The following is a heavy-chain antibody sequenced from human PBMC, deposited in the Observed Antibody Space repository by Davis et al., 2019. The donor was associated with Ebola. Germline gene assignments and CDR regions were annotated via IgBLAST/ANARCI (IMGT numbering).Heavy chain of an antibody. J-gene: IGHJ6*02. Sequence: GESLKISCAASGFTFSSYWMSWVRQAPGKGLEWVANIKQDGSEKYYVDSVKGRFTISRDNAKNSLYLQMNSLRAEDTAVYYCARGRGHYYYYGMDVWGQGTTVTVSS. CDR3: ARGRGHYYYYGMDV. CDR1: GFTFSSYW. CDR2: IKQDGSEK. V-gene: IGHV3-7*01.